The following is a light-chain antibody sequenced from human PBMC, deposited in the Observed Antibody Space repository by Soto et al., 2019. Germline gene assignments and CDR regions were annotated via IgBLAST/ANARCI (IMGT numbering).Light chain of an antibody. CDR1: SSDVGGYNR. V-gene: IGLV2-23*01. J-gene: IGLJ3*02. CDR3: FSDAGSDIRV. CDR2: EDS. Sequence: QSALTQPASVSGSPGQSIAISCTGSSSDVGGYNRVSWYQQHPGKVPQVIIHEDSERPSGGSNRFSGSKSGNTASLTISGLYAEDEADDSCFSDAGSDIRVFGRGTALSV.